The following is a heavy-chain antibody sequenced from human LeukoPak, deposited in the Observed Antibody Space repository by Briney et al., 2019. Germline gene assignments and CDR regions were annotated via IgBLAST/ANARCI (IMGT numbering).Heavy chain of an antibody. V-gene: IGHV1-69*04. Sequence: SVKVSCKASGYTFTSYGISWVRQAPGQGLEWMGRIIPILGIANYAQRFQGRVTITADKSTSTTYMELSSLRSEDTAVYYCARELTYSSSWYAWIDPWAREPWSPSPQ. CDR2: IIPILGIA. CDR3: ARELTYSSSWYAWIDP. CDR1: GYTFTSYG. D-gene: IGHD6-13*01. J-gene: IGHJ5*02.